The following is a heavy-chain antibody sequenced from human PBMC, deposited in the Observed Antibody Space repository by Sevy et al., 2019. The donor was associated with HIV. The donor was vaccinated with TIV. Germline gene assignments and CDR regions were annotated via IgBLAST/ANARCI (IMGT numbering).Heavy chain of an antibody. D-gene: IGHD3-3*01. V-gene: IGHV3-23*01. Sequence: GGSLRLSCAASGFTFSSYAMSWVRQAPGKGLEWVSAISGSGGSTYYADSVKGRFTISRDNSKNTLYLQMNSLRAEDTAVYYCASGITIFESSYFDYWGLGTLVTVSS. J-gene: IGHJ4*02. CDR2: ISGSGGST. CDR3: ASGITIFESSYFDY. CDR1: GFTFSSYA.